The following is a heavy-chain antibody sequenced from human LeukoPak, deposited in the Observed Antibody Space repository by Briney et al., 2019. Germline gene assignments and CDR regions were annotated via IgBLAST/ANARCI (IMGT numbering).Heavy chain of an antibody. D-gene: IGHD3-22*01. CDR2: IYHSGST. Sequence: PSETLSLTCAVSGGSISSSNWWSWVRQPPGKGLEWIGEIYHSGSTNYNPSLKSRVTISVDKSKNQFSLKLSSVTAADTAVYYCARNDDSSGYLYYFDYWGQGTLVTVSS. J-gene: IGHJ4*02. CDR1: GGSISSSNW. CDR3: ARNDDSSGYLYYFDY. V-gene: IGHV4-4*02.